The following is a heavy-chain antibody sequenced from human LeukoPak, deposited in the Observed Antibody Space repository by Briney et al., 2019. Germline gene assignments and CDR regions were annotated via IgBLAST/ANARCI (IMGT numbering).Heavy chain of an antibody. CDR2: ISSSGSTI. CDR1: GFTFSDYY. Sequence: PGGSLRLSCAASGFTFSDYYMSWIRQAPGKGLEWVSYISSSGSTIYYADSVKGRFTISRDNAKNSLYLQMNSLRAEDTAAYYCAKGKISGYYRNPFDYWGQGTLVTVSS. J-gene: IGHJ4*02. D-gene: IGHD3-22*01. V-gene: IGHV3-11*01. CDR3: AKGKISGYYRNPFDY.